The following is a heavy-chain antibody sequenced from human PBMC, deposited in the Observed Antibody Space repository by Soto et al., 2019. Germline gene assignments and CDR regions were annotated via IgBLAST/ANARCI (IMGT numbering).Heavy chain of an antibody. J-gene: IGHJ4*02. V-gene: IGHV1-8*01. CDR3: ATGSQTRDY. Sequence: QAQLVQSGAEVKKPGASVKVSCKASGYTLSTYDINWVRQAAGRGLEWMGWMDSYTGNTGYAQEFQGRLIMTRDTSINAAYMELSSLQSEDTAGYFCATGSQTRDYWGQGTLVTVSS. CDR1: GYTLSTYD. CDR2: MDSYTGNT.